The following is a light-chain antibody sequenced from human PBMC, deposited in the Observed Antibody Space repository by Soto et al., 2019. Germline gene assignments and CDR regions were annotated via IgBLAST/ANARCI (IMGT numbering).Light chain of an antibody. CDR2: AAS. V-gene: IGKV1-39*01. CDR3: QQRDT. Sequence: DIQMTQSPSSLSASVGDRVTITCRASQSISSYLNWYQQKPGKAPKLLIYAASSLQSGVPSRFSGSGSGTDFTLTISNLQPEDFATYYCQQRDTFGGGTKVEIK. J-gene: IGKJ4*01. CDR1: QSISSY.